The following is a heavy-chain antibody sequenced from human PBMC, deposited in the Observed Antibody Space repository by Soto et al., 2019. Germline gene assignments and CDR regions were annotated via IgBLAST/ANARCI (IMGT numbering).Heavy chain of an antibody. J-gene: IGHJ6*01. V-gene: IGHV1-69*01. CDR2: IIPIFGTA. D-gene: IGHD2-15*01. CDR1: GGTFSSYA. CDR3: ARPVVVAATGSYYYGMDV. Sequence: QVQLVQSGAEVKKPGSSVKVSCKASGGTFSSYAISWVRQAPGQGLEWMGGIIPIFGTANYAEKFQGRVKITADESTSTAYMELSSLRSEDTAVYYCARPVVVAATGSYYYGMDVWGQGTTVTVSS.